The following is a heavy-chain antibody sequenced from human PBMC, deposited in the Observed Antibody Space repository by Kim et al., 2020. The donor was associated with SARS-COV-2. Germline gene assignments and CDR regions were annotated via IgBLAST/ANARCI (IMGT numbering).Heavy chain of an antibody. V-gene: IGHV3-23*01. CDR2: ISASGTST. J-gene: IGHJ6*02. CDR1: GFTFSSYA. D-gene: IGHD2-2*01. Sequence: GGSLRLSCAASGFTFSSYAMSWVRQAPGKGLEWVSIISASGTSTCYADSVKGRLTISRDNSKNTLYLQMNSLRAEDTAVYYCARDERYCTTTSCLHYYYYAMDVWGQGTTVTVYS. CDR3: ARDERYCTTTSCLHYYYYAMDV.